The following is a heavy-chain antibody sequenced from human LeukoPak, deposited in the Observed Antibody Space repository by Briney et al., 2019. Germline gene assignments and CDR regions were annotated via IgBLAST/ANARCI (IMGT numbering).Heavy chain of an antibody. CDR2: ISGSGGST. Sequence: GGSPRLSCAASGFTFSSYAMSRVRQAPGKGLEWVSAISGSGGSTYYADSVKGRFTISRDNSKTSLYLQMSSLRTEDTALYYCAKVHYYDILTGYLHYWGQGTLVTVSS. D-gene: IGHD3-9*01. CDR3: AKVHYYDILTGYLHY. V-gene: IGHV3-23*01. J-gene: IGHJ4*02. CDR1: GFTFSSYA.